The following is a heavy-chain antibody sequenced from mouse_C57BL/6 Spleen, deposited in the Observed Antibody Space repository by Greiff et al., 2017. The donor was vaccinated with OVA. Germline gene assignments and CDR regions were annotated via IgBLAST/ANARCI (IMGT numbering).Heavy chain of an antibody. CDR1: GYSITSGYY. CDR2: ISYAGSH. CDR3: ARFPITTVGEGEAMDY. J-gene: IGHJ4*01. V-gene: IGHV3-6*01. Sequence: DVQLQESGPGLVKPSQSLSLTCSVTGYSITSGYYWNWIRQFPRNNLAWMGYISYAGSHNYNPSLKNRISITRDTSKNQFFLKFNSVTTEDTATDYCARFPITTVGEGEAMDYWGQGTSVTVSS. D-gene: IGHD1-1*01.